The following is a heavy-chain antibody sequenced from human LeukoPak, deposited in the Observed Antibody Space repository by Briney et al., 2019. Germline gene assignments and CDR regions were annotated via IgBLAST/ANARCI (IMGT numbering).Heavy chain of an antibody. CDR1: GYTFTANY. D-gene: IGHD1-26*01. J-gene: IGHJ4*02. V-gene: IGHV1-2*02. CDR2: INPISGGT. CDR3: ARDSSRVGGTYFFDY. Sequence: GASVKVSCKASGYTFTANYIHWVRQAPGQGLEWMGWINPISGGTIYAQKFQDRVTVTRGTSINTAYMELSRLRSDDTAVYYCARDSSRVGGTYFFDYWGQGTLVTVSS.